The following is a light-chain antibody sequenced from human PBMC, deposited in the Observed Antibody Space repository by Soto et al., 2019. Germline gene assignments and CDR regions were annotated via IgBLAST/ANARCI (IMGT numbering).Light chain of an antibody. CDR2: VNSDGRH. V-gene: IGLV4-69*01. CDR1: SGHSSYA. CDR3: QTWDTGVHVV. Sequence: VLTQSPSASASLGASVKLTCTLSSGHSSYAIAWHQQQPEKGPRYLMKVNSDGRHSKGDGIPDRFSASSSGAERYLTISSLQSEDEADYYCQTWDTGVHVVFGGGTKVTVL. J-gene: IGLJ2*01.